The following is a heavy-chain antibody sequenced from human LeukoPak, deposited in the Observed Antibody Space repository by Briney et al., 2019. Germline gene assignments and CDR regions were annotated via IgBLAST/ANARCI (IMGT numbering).Heavy chain of an antibody. CDR2: IIPIFGTA. CDR1: GGTFSSYA. Sequence: SVKVSCKASGGTFSSYAISWVRQAPGQGLEWMGGIIPIFGTANYAQKFQGRVTMTRDTSTSTVYMELSSLRSEDTAVYYCAREVETGDFDYWGQGTLVTVSS. CDR3: AREVETGDFDY. D-gene: IGHD7-27*01. J-gene: IGHJ4*02. V-gene: IGHV1-69*05.